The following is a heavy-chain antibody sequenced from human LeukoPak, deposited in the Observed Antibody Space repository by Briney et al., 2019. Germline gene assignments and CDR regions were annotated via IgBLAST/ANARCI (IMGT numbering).Heavy chain of an antibody. V-gene: IGHV1-8*02. CDR3: ASGYSYGYEGFDY. J-gene: IGHJ4*02. CDR2: MNPNSGNT. CDR1: GYTFTSYD. Sequence: ASVKVSCKASGYTFTSYDINWVRQATGQGLEWMGWMNPNSGNTGYAQKLQGRVTMTTDTSTSTAYMELRSLRSDDTAVYYCASGYSYGYEGFDYWGQGTLVTVSS. D-gene: IGHD5-18*01.